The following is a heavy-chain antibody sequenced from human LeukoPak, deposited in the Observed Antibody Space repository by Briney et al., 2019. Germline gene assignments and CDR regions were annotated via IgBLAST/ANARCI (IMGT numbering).Heavy chain of an antibody. Sequence: SETLSLTCAVYGGSFSGYYWSWIRQPPGKGLEWIGEINHSGSTNYNPSLKSRVTISVDTSKNQFSLKLSSVTAADTAVYYCARGRLRNWFDPWGQGTLATVSS. CDR2: INHSGST. J-gene: IGHJ5*02. CDR3: ARGRLRNWFDP. V-gene: IGHV4-34*01. D-gene: IGHD3-16*01. CDR1: GGSFSGYY.